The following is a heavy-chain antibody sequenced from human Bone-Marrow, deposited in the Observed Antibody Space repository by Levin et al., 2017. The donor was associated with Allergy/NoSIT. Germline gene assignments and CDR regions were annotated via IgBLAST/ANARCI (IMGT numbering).Heavy chain of an antibody. J-gene: IGHJ1*01. CDR2: SKSKNDGGTT. CDR3: TTDEWD. D-gene: IGHD1-26*01. CDR1: GVSFTTAW. V-gene: IGHV3-15*01. Sequence: GGSLRLSCATSGVSFTTAWMGWVRQAPGKGLEWIGRSKSKNDGGTTDYAAPVKGRFTISRDDSENTMSLQMNSLRTEDTAVYYCTTDEWDWGQGTLVTVSS.